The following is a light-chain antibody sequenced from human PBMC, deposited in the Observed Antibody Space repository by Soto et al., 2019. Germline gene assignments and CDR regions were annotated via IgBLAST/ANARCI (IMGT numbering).Light chain of an antibody. Sequence: QSALTQPASVSGSPGQSITISCTGTSSDVGGYNHVSWYQQHPSKAPKLMIYDVTDRPSGVSNRFSGSKSGNTASLAISGLQAEDEADYYCNSYTSTNTLVFGGGTKVTVL. CDR2: DVT. CDR3: NSYTSTNTLV. CDR1: SSDVGGYNH. V-gene: IGLV2-14*03. J-gene: IGLJ2*01.